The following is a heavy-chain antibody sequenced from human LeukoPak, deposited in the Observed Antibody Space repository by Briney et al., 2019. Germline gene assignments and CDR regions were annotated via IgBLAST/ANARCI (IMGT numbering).Heavy chain of an antibody. V-gene: IGHV3-53*01. CDR2: IYSGGST. CDR1: GFTVSSHY. CDR3: AREGSHYYDSSGYLINPFDY. D-gene: IGHD3-22*01. J-gene: IGHJ4*02. Sequence: GGSLRLSCAASGFTVSSHYMSWVRQAPGKGLEWVSVIYSGGSTYYADSVKGRFTISRDNSKNTLYLQMNSLGAEDTAVYYCAREGSHYYDSSGYLINPFDYWGQGTLVTVSS.